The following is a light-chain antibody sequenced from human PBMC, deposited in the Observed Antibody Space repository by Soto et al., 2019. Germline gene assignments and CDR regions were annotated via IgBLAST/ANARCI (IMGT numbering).Light chain of an antibody. CDR1: QGIGSW. CDR3: QHVNSYPLS. J-gene: IGKJ4*01. Sequence: DIQMTQSPSSVSASVGDRVTITCRASQGIGSWLAWYQQKPGKAPNLLIYTASSLPSGVPSRFSGSGFGTDFPPTISRLPPEDSATYYRQHVNSYPLSFGRGTQVDIK. CDR2: TAS. V-gene: IGKV1-12*01.